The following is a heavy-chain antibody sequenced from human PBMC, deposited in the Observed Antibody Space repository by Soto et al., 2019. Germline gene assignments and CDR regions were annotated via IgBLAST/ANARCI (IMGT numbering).Heavy chain of an antibody. V-gene: IGHV3-23*01. CDR3: AKRSFLAVAGSASYYFDS. CDR2: ISGSGGST. J-gene: IGHJ4*02. CDR1: GFTFSSYA. D-gene: IGHD6-19*01. Sequence: GGSLRLSCAASGFTFSSYAMSWVRQAPGKGLEWVSAISGSGGSTYYADSVKGRFTISRDNSKNTLYLQMNSLRAEDTAVYFCAKRSFLAVAGSASYYFDSWGQGTLVTVSS.